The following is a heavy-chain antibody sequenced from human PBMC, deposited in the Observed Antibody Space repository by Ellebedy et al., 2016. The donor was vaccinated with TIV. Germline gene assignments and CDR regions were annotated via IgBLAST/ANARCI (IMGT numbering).Heavy chain of an antibody. CDR2: ISTYNGET. CDR1: GYTFITYR. J-gene: IGHJ4*02. Sequence: AASVKVSCKASGYTFITYRIAWVRQAPGQGLEWMGCISTYNGETNYAPKLQDRVTMTTDTSTSTVYMEPRSLRSDDTALYYCTRDRGSYAFDFWGQGTLVTVS. CDR3: TRDRGSYAFDF. D-gene: IGHD1-26*01. V-gene: IGHV1-18*01.